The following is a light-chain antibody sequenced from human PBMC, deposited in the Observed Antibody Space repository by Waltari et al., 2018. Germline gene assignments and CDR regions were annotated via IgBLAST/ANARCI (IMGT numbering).Light chain of an antibody. Sequence: DIVMTQSPDSLAVSLGERATINCKSSQSVLYSSNNKNYLAWYQQKPGQPPKLLIYWASTRESWVPYLFLVSVSGTDFTLTISSLQSEDVAVYYCQQYYSTPRTFGQGTKVEIK. V-gene: IGKV4-1*01. CDR3: QQYYSTPRT. CDR2: WAS. CDR1: QSVLYSSNNKNY. J-gene: IGKJ1*01.